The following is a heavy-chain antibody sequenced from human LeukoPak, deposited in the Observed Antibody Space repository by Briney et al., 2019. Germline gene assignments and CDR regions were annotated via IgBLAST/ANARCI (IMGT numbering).Heavy chain of an antibody. Sequence: GGSLRLSCAASGFTFSRYWMHWVRQAPGKGLVWVSRINSDGSSTSYADSVKGRFTISRDNAKNTLYLQMNSLRAEDTAVYYCARDNLYYYDCSGYCFDYWGQGTLVTVSS. CDR3: ARDNLYYYDCSGYCFDY. CDR1: GFTFSRYW. D-gene: IGHD3-22*01. CDR2: INSDGSST. J-gene: IGHJ4*02. V-gene: IGHV3-74*01.